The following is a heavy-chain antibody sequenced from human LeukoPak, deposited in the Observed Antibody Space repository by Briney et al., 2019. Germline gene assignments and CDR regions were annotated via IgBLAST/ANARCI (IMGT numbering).Heavy chain of an antibody. D-gene: IGHD3-10*01. CDR1: GFTFDIYS. J-gene: IGHJ4*02. CDR3: AKKGYAGSGTYSYYFDF. V-gene: IGHV3-23*01. Sequence: GGSLRLSCAASGFTFDIYSMNWVRQAPGKGLEWVSTISSSGSSTYYADSVRGRFTISRDNSKDRLYLQMNSLRAEDMAVYYCAKKGYAGSGTYSYYFDFWGQGTLVTVTS. CDR2: ISSSGSST.